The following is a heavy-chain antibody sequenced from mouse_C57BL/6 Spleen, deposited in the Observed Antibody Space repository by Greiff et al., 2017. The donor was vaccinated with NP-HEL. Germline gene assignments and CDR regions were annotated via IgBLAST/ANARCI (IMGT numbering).Heavy chain of an antibody. CDR2: IYPSDSET. V-gene: IGHV1-61*01. Sequence: QVQLQQPGAELVRPGSSVKLSCKASGYTFTSYWMDWVKQRPGQGLEWIGNIYPSDSETHYNQKFKDKATLTVDKSSSTAYMHLSSLTSEDSAVYYCARGGSNAMDYWGQGTSVTVSS. CDR1: GYTFTSYW. D-gene: IGHD1-1*01. J-gene: IGHJ4*01. CDR3: ARGGSNAMDY.